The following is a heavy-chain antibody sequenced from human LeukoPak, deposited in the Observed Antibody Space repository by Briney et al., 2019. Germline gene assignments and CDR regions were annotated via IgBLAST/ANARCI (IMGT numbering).Heavy chain of an antibody. D-gene: IGHD6-13*01. CDR2: INWNGGST. Sequence: GGSLRLSCAASGFTFSSYSMNWVRQAPGKGLEWVSGINWNGGSTGYADSVKGRFTISRDNAKNSLYLQMNSLRAEDTALYYCARFVAAAGTRPYYFDYWGQGTLVTVSS. CDR3: ARFVAAAGTRPYYFDY. J-gene: IGHJ4*02. CDR1: GFTFSSYS. V-gene: IGHV3-20*04.